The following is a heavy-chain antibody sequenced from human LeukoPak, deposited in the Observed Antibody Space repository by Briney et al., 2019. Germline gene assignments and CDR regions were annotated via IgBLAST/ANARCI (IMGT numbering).Heavy chain of an antibody. J-gene: IGHJ4*02. D-gene: IGHD2-2*01. CDR2: IKPDGGEK. Sequence: PGESLRLSCAASGFTFSSYMMTWVRQAPGKGLEWVANIKPDGGEKFYVDSVRGRFTISRDNAKNSLYLQMNSLRAEDTAVYYCARVSSYCSSTSCTGDYWGQGTLVTVSS. CDR1: GFTFSSYM. CDR3: ARVSSYCSSTSCTGDY. V-gene: IGHV3-7*01.